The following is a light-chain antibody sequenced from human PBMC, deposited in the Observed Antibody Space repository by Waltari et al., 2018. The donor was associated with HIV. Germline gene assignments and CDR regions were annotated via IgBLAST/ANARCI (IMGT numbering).Light chain of an antibody. V-gene: IGLV2-23*02. CDR2: EVS. CDR1: SSDVGGYNL. J-gene: IGLJ2*01. Sequence: QSALTEPASVSGSPGQSITISYTGPSSDVGGYNLVSWYQQHPGKAPKLMIYEVSKRPSGVSNRFSGSKSGNTASLTISGLQAEDEADYYCCAYAGSTTYVIFGGGTKLTVL. CDR3: CAYAGSTTYVI.